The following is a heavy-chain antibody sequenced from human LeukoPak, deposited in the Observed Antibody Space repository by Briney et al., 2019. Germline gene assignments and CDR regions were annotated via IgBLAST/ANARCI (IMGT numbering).Heavy chain of an antibody. CDR2: IIPIFGTA. Sequence: ASVKVSCKASGGTFSSYAISWVRQAPGQGLEWMGGIIPIFGTANYAQKFQGRVTITTDESTSTAYMELRSLRSDDTAVYYCAREITYYDFWSGYYEGESYFDYWGQGTLVTVSS. J-gene: IGHJ4*02. D-gene: IGHD3-3*01. CDR3: AREITYYDFWSGYYEGESYFDY. V-gene: IGHV1-69*05. CDR1: GGTFSSYA.